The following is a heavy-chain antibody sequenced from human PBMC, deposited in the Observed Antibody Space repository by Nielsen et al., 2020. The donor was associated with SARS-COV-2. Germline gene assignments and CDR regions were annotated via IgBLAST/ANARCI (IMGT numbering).Heavy chain of an antibody. CDR2: IIPIFGTA. Sequence: SVKVSCKASGGTFSSYAISWVRQAPGQGLEWMGGIIPIFGTANYAQKFQGRVTITADESTSTAYMELSSLRSEDTAVYYCARARLEAGTLNAFDIWGQGTMVTVSS. V-gene: IGHV1-69*13. CDR1: GGTFSSYA. J-gene: IGHJ3*02. CDR3: ARARLEAGTLNAFDI. D-gene: IGHD1-1*01.